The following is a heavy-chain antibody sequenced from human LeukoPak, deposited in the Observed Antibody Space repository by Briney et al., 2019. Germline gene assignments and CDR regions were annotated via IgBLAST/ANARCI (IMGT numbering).Heavy chain of an antibody. V-gene: IGHV4-59*12. CDR2: IYYSGST. CDR3: AGGYDYYQTDYYYGMDV. D-gene: IGHD5-12*01. Sequence: PSETLSLTCTVSGGSISSYYWSWIRQPPGKGLEWIGYIYYSGSTNYNPSLKSRVTISVDTSKNQFSLKLSSVTAADTAVYYCAGGYDYYQTDYYYGMDVWGQGTTVTVSS. CDR1: GGSISSYY. J-gene: IGHJ6*02.